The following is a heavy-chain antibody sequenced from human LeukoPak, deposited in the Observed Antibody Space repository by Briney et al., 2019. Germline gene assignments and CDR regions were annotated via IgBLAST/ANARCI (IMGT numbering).Heavy chain of an antibody. Sequence: GGSLRLSCAASGFTFSSFAMTWVRQAPGKRLEWVSLISASGSPTYYADSVKGRFTISRDNSKNTLYLQMSSLRAEDTAVYYCARFGSGSYGYYGMDVWGQGTPVTVSS. D-gene: IGHD3-10*01. CDR1: GFTFSSFA. V-gene: IGHV3-23*01. J-gene: IGHJ6*02. CDR2: ISASGSPT. CDR3: ARFGSGSYGYYGMDV.